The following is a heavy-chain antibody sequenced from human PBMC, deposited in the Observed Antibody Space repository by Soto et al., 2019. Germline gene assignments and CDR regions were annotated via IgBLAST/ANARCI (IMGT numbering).Heavy chain of an antibody. Sequence: QITLKESGPPLVKPTQTLTLTCTFSGFSLSTSGVGVGWIRQPPGKALEWLALIYWDDDKRYSPSLKSRLTITKDTSKNQVVFTMTNMDPVDTATYYCAHSLYDYVWGTNWFDPWGQGTLVTVSS. CDR1: GFSLSTSGVG. CDR2: IYWDDDK. V-gene: IGHV2-5*02. J-gene: IGHJ5*02. CDR3: AHSLYDYVWGTNWFDP. D-gene: IGHD3-16*01.